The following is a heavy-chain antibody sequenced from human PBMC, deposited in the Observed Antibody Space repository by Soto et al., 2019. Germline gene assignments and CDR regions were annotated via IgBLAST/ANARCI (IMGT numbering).Heavy chain of an antibody. CDR3: VRVLDSSGGTLFGY. CDR2: ISYDGSNK. V-gene: IGHV3-30*03. CDR1: GFTFSSYG. J-gene: IGHJ4*02. Sequence: QVQLVESGGGVVQPGRSLRLSCAASGFTFSSYGMHWVRQAPGKGLEWAAVISYDGSNKYYADSVKGRFTSSRDNFKKTLYLQMNSLRAEDTAVYYCVRVLDSSGGTLFGYWGQGTLVIVSS. D-gene: IGHD3-22*01.